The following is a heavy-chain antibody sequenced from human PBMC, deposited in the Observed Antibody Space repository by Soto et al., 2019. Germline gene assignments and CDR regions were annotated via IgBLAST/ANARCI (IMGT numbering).Heavy chain of an antibody. V-gene: IGHV3-23*01. Sequence: PGGSLRLSCAASGFSFSSYAMTWVRQVPGRGLEWVSGISGSGGTKNYADSVRGRFTVARDNSMNTLYLLMYNLRAEDTAIYFCAKDLLGQKGSRVYFDSWGQGTLVTVSS. J-gene: IGHJ4*02. CDR1: GFSFSSYA. CDR2: ISGSGGTK. D-gene: IGHD1-26*01. CDR3: AKDLLGQKGSRVYFDS.